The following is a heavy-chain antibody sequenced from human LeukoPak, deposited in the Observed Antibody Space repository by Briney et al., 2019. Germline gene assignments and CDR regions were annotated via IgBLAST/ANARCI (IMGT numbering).Heavy chain of an antibody. D-gene: IGHD6-6*01. CDR3: ARGGYSSSSLPLDI. V-gene: IGHV3-30*03. J-gene: IGHJ3*02. CDR2: ISYDGSNK. CDR1: GFILSFDA. Sequence: PGGSLRLSCAASGFILSFDAMHWVRQAPGKGLEWVAFISYDGSNKYYADSVKGRFTISRDNSKNTLYLQMNSLRSEDTAVYYCARGGYSSSSLPLDIWGQGTMVTVSS.